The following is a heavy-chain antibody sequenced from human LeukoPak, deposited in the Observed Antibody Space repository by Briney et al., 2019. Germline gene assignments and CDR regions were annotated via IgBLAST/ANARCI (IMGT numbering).Heavy chain of an antibody. Sequence: GGSLRLSCAASGFTFSTYTMNWVRQAPGKGLEWVSSISSSSSYIYYADSVKGRFTISRDNAKNSLYLQMNSLRAEDTAVYYCARDGDIVVVPADLDYWGQGTLVAVSS. D-gene: IGHD2-2*01. CDR3: ARDGDIVVVPADLDY. V-gene: IGHV3-21*01. CDR2: ISSSSSYI. CDR1: GFTFSTYT. J-gene: IGHJ4*02.